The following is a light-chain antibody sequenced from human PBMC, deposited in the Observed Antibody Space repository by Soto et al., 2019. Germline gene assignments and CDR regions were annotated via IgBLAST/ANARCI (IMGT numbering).Light chain of an antibody. Sequence: EIVMTQSPGTLSLSPGDRATISCRTSQVIGSRYLAWYHQKSGQAPRLLIYGASSRATGIPDRFSGSGSGTDFTLTISRLEPEDVGVYYCPQLRSSIPHPVGQGTKLEIK. CDR1: QVIGSRY. V-gene: IGKV3-20*01. CDR2: GAS. J-gene: IGKJ2*01. CDR3: PQLRSSIPHP.